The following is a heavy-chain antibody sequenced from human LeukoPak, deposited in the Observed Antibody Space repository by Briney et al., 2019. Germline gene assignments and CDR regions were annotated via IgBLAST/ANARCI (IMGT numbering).Heavy chain of an antibody. V-gene: IGHV3-33*01. CDR2: IWYDGSNK. CDR3: AAKGDSSSSFDY. J-gene: IGHJ4*02. CDR1: GFTFSSYG. D-gene: IGHD6-6*01. Sequence: GRSLRLSCAASGFTFSSYGMHWVRQAPGKGLEGVAVIWYDGSNKYYADSVKGRFTISRDNSKNTLYLQMNSLGAEDTAVYYCAAKGDSSSSFDYWGQGTLVTVSS.